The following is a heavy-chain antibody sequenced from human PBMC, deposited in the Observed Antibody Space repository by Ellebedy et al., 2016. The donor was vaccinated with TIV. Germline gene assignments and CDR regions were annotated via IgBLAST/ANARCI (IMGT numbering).Heavy chain of an antibody. V-gene: IGHV4-34*01. D-gene: IGHD3-16*01. CDR2: INHSGST. J-gene: IGHJ2*01. Sequence: MPSETLSLTCAVYGGSFSGYSWSPIRQSPGKGLDWIGEINHSGSTNYNPSLKSRVTISVDTSKNQFSLKLSSVTAADTVVYYCARPRATGGLGWDFDLWGRGTLVTVSS. CDR3: ARPRATGGLGWDFDL. CDR1: GGSFSGYS.